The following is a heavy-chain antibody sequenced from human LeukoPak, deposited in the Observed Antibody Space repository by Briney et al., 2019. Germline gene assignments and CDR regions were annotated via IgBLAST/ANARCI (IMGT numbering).Heavy chain of an antibody. V-gene: IGHV4-39*01. CDR1: GGSISSCSYY. CDR3: ARRKGSSFDI. CDR2: FYCSGRI. Sequence: AGETLTLTCTVSGGSISSCSYYWGWIRQPPGKGVVWLGWFYCSGRIYYNSALRSRVIICVDTTKTQFSHKLSPVTAADTAVYYCARRKGSSFDIGGQGTMVTVSS. J-gene: IGHJ3*02. D-gene: IGHD6-6*01.